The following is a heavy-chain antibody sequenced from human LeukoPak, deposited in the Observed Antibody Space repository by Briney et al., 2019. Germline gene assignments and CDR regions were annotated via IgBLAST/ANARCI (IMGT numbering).Heavy chain of an antibody. CDR2: IDWNGAST. Sequence: GGSLRLSCAASGFTFDDYGMSWVRQVAGQGLEWVSGIDWNGASTGYADSVKGRFTISRDNAKKSLYLQMNSLRAEDTAVYYCARRDGDNDRGFEYWGQGTLVIVSS. CDR3: ARRDGDNDRGFEY. D-gene: IGHD4-23*01. V-gene: IGHV3-20*04. CDR1: GFTFDDYG. J-gene: IGHJ4*02.